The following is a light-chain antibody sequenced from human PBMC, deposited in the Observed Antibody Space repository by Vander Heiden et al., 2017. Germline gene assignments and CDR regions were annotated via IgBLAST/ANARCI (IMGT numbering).Light chain of an antibody. V-gene: IGKV4-1*01. CDR3: QHYDSTPPYT. J-gene: IGKJ2*01. CDR2: WAS. Sequence: DIVMTQSPDSLAVSLGERATINCKSSQSVLYSSNNKNYLAWYQQKPGQPPKLLIYWASTRESGVPDRFSGSGYGTDFTLTISSLHAEDVAVYYCQHYDSTPPYTFGQGTKMEIK. CDR1: QSVLYSSNNKNY.